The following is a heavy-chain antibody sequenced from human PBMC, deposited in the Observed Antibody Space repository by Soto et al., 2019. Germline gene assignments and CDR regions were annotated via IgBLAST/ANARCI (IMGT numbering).Heavy chain of an antibody. Sequence: GGSLRLSCAASGFTFSSYGMHWVRQAPGKGLEWVAVISYDGSNKYYADSVKGRFTISRDNSKNTLYLQMNSLRAEDTAVYYCAKDLGANHGGVADYWGQGTLVTVSS. CDR2: ISYDGSNK. D-gene: IGHD2-15*01. CDR1: GFTFSSYG. J-gene: IGHJ4*02. V-gene: IGHV3-30*18. CDR3: AKDLGANHGGVADY.